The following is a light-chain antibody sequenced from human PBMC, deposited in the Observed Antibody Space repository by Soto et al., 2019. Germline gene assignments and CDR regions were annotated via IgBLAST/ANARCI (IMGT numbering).Light chain of an antibody. CDR3: QQSYSTPYT. CDR1: QSISNY. V-gene: IGKV1-39*01. Sequence: DIQMTQSPSSLSASIRDRVTITCRASQSISNYLNWYQQKPGKAPKLLISAASSLHSGVPSRFSGSGSGTDFTLTISSLQPEDFATYYCQQSYSTPYTFGQGTKVEIK. CDR2: AAS. J-gene: IGKJ2*01.